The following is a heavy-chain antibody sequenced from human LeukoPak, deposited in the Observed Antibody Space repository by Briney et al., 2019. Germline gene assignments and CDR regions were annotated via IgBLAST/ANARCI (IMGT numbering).Heavy chain of an antibody. CDR1: GYSISSGYY. CDR2: IFHSGIT. V-gene: IGHV4-38-2*01. CDR3: ARVYCGNGSCYSAY. Sequence: PSETLSLTCAVSGYSISSGYYWGWIRQPPGRGLEWIGSIFHSGITYYNPSLKSRVTISVDTSKNQFSLKVNSVTAADTAVYYCARVYCGNGSCYSAYWGQGALVTVSP. J-gene: IGHJ4*02. D-gene: IGHD2-15*01.